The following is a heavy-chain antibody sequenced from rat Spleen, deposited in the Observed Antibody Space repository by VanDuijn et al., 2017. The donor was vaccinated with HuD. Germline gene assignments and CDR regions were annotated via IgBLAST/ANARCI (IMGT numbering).Heavy chain of an antibody. Sequence: EVQLVESGGGLVQPGRSLKLSCAASGFTFSSFTMAWVRQAPKKGLEWIATISSGGSSIYYPDSVKGRFTISRDNAKSTLYLQMDSLRSEDTATYYCATGRDYGGYLIDYWGQGVMVTVSS. CDR2: ISSGGSSI. V-gene: IGHV5S10*01. CDR3: ATGRDYGGYLIDY. J-gene: IGHJ2*01. D-gene: IGHD1-11*01. CDR1: GFTFSSFT.